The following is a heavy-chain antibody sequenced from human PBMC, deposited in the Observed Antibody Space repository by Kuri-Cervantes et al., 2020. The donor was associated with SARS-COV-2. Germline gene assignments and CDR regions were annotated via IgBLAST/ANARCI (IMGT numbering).Heavy chain of an antibody. V-gene: IGHV3-33*01. CDR2: IWYDGSNK. J-gene: IGHJ4*02. Sequence: GESLKISCAASGFTFSSYGMHWVRQAPGKGLEWVAVIWYDGSNKYYADSVKGRFTISRDNSKNTLYLQMNSLRAEDTAAYYCARGPYSSSTFDYWGQGALVTVSS. D-gene: IGHD6-6*01. CDR3: ARGPYSSSTFDY. CDR1: GFTFSSYG.